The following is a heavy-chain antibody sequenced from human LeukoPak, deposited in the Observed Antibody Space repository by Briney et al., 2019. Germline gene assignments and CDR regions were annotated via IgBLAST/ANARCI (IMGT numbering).Heavy chain of an antibody. CDR1: XXTXTDYY. CDR2: INPNSGGT. CDR3: AGLPRYNWNEPLDY. V-gene: IGHV1-2*02. J-gene: IGHJ4*02. D-gene: IGHD1-20*01. Sequence: ASVKVSCXXXXXTXTDYYMHWVRQAPGQGLAWMGWINPNSGGTKYAQKFQGRVTMTRDTSINTAYMELTRLTYDDTAVYYCAGLPRYNWNEPLDYWGQGTLVTVSS.